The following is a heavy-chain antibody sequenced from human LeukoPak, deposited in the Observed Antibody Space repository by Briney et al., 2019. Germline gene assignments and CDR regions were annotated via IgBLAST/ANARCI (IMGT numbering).Heavy chain of an antibody. D-gene: IGHD3-10*01. CDR1: GFTFSSYS. J-gene: IGHJ4*02. V-gene: IGHV3-21*01. CDR3: ARDKVNYGSGSYVDY. Sequence: GGSLRLSCAASGFTFSSYSMNWVRQAPGKGLEWVSSISSSSSYIYYADSVKGRFTISRDNAKNSLYLQMNSLRAEDTAVYYCARDKVNYGSGSYVDYWGQGTLVTVSS. CDR2: ISSSSSYI.